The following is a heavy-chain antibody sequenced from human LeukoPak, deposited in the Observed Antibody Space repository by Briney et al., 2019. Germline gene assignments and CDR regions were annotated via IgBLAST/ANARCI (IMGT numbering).Heavy chain of an antibody. J-gene: IGHJ5*02. CDR3: AAGYYGSGSYYH. Sequence: ASVKVSCKASGYTFTGYYIHWVRQAPGQGLEWMGRINPNSGGTDYAQKFQGRVTMTRDTSISTAYMELSRLRSDDTAIYYCAAGYYGSGSYYHWGQGTLVTVSS. D-gene: IGHD3-10*01. V-gene: IGHV1-2*06. CDR2: INPNSGGT. CDR1: GYTFTGYY.